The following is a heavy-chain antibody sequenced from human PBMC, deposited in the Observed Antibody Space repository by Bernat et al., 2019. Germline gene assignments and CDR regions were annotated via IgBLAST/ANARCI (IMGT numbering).Heavy chain of an antibody. CDR3: ARVGRYGDFPDY. Sequence: LVESGGGVVQPGRSLRLSCAASGFTFSSYAMHWVRQAPGKGLEWVAVISYDGSNKYYADSVKGRFTISRDNSKNTLYLQMNSLRAEDTAVYYCARVGRYGDFPDYLGQGTLVTVSS. V-gene: IGHV3-30-3*01. CDR2: ISYDGSNK. CDR1: GFTFSSYA. D-gene: IGHD4-17*01. J-gene: IGHJ4*02.